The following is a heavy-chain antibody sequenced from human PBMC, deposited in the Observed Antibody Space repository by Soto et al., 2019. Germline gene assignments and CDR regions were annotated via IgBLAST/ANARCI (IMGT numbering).Heavy chain of an antibody. Sequence: GGSLRLSCAASGFKVTNYWMSWVRQAPGKGLEWVSVIYSGGSTYYADSVKGRFTISRHNSKNTLYLQMNSLRAEDTAVYYCTSHRPDDYGDYWYFDLWGRGTLVTVSS. CDR2: IYSGGST. D-gene: IGHD4-17*01. V-gene: IGHV3-66*02. CDR3: TSHRPDDYGDYWYFDL. CDR1: GFKVTNYW. J-gene: IGHJ2*01.